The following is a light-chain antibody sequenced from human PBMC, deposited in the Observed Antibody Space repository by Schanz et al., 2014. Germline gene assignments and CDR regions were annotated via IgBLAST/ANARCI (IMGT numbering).Light chain of an antibody. Sequence: DIPMTQSPSTLSASVGDRVTLTCRASQSINSFLAWYQYKPGRAPSLLIFDASTLESGVPSRFSGNGSGTEFTLTISGLQPDDFATYDCQQYFSYLPLTFGGGTRVEIK. V-gene: IGKV1-5*01. J-gene: IGKJ4*01. CDR1: QSINSF. CDR2: DAS. CDR3: QQYFSYLPLT.